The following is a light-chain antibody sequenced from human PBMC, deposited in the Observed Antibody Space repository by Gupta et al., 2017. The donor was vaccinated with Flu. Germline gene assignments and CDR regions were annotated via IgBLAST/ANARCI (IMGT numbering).Light chain of an antibody. CDR2: EDI. CDR3: YSLDRSSNQCV. CDR1: AVAKKY. Sequence: GETDSISCTGDAVAKKYAYWSQQTPGQAPKLLIYEDIKRPSGIPERFSGSTSGTTATLTITGAQVEDEGDYYCYSLDRSSNQCVFGGGTKLTVL. J-gene: IGLJ3*02. V-gene: IGLV3-10*01.